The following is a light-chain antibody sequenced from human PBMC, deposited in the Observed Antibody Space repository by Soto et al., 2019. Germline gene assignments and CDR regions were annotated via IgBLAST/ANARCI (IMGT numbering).Light chain of an antibody. J-gene: IGKJ5*01. CDR1: QSVSSY. V-gene: IGKV3-11*01. CDR3: QPRSNSIT. CDR2: DAS. Sequence: EIVLTQSPATLSLSPGERATLSCRASQSVSSYLAWYQQKPGQAPRLLIYDASNRATGIPARFSGRGSGTDFPLTISSLEPEDFAVYYCQPRSNSITFGEGTRLEIK.